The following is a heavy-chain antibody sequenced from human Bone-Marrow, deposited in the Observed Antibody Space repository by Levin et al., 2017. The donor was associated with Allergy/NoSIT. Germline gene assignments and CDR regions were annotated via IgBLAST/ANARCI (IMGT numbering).Heavy chain of an antibody. D-gene: IGHD3-3*01. Sequence: GESLKISCVASGFALNGFEMTWVRQAPGKGLEWISSISSNGETRHYADSVRGRFIISRDDADTSLFLQMNSVRLEDTALYYCAREVLWSGYRFGMDVWGLGTTVIVSS. J-gene: IGHJ6*04. CDR3: AREVLWSGYRFGMDV. CDR1: GFALNGFE. V-gene: IGHV3-48*03. CDR2: ISSNGETR.